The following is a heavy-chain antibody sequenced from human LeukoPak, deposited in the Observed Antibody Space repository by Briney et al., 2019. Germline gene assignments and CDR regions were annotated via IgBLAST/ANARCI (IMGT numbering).Heavy chain of an antibody. CDR3: ARHPQGLRYFDN. CDR1: GGSISSSSHC. J-gene: IGHJ4*02. Sequence: PSETLSLTCTVSGGSISSSSHCWGWIRQPPGKGLEWIGSICYSGSTYYNPSLKSRVTISVDTSKNHFSLKLSSVTAADTAVYYCARHPQGLRYFDNWGQGTLVIVSS. V-gene: IGHV4-39*01. CDR2: ICYSGST.